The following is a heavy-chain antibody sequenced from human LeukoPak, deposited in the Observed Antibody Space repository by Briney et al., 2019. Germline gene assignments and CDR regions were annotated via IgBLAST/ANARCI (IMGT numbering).Heavy chain of an antibody. J-gene: IGHJ4*02. V-gene: IGHV4-34*01. CDR1: GGSFSGYY. D-gene: IGHD3-9*01. CDR3: ARVEDYDILTSPPYFDY. CDR2: INHSGST. Sequence: SETLSLTCAVYGGSFSGYYWSWIRQPPGKGLEWIGEINHSGSTNYNPSLKSRVTISVDTSKNQFSLKLSPVTAADTAVYYCARVEDYDILTSPPYFDYWGQGTLVTVSS.